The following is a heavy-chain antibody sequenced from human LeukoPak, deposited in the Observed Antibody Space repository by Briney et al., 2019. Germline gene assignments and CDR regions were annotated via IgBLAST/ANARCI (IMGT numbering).Heavy chain of an antibody. V-gene: IGHV4-34*01. J-gene: IGHJ4*02. D-gene: IGHD6-19*01. CDR1: GGSFSGDY. CDR2: INQSGST. CDR3: ARRPRYSSGWYYFDS. Sequence: PSETLSLTCAVYGGSFSGDYWNWIRQPPGKGLEWIGEINQSGSTNSNPSLKSRVTISVNRSKNQFSLKLSSVTAADTAVYSCARRPRYSSGWYYFDSWGQGTLVTVSS.